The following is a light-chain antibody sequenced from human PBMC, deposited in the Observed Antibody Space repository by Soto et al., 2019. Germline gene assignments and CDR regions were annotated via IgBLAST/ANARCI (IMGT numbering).Light chain of an antibody. CDR1: SSDVGGYNY. CDR2: DVS. V-gene: IGLV2-11*01. J-gene: IGLJ2*01. Sequence: QSVLTQPRSVSGSPGQSVTISCTGTSSDVGGYNYVSWYQQHPGKAPKLMIYDVSKRPSGVPDRFSGSKSGNTASLTISGLLAEDEADYYCCSYAGSYVVFGGGTKLTVL. CDR3: CSYAGSYVV.